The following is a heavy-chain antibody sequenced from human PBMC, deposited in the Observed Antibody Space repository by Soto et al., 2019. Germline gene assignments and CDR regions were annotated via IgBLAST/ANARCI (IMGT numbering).Heavy chain of an antibody. CDR3: ARAEFDP. CDR1: GFTFSTYG. J-gene: IGHJ5*02. Sequence: GGSLRLSCAASGFTFSTYGMHWVRQAPGKGLEWVSIISYDGRNKWYVDSVKGRFTISRDNAKNTLYLQMNSLRAEDTAVYYCARAEFDPWGQGTLVTVSS. CDR2: ISYDGRNK. V-gene: IGHV3-30*03.